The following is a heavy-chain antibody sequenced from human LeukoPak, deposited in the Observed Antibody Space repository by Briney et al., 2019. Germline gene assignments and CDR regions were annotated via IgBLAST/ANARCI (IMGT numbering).Heavy chain of an antibody. J-gene: IGHJ3*02. CDR3: ARDTVVPRGSDAFDI. CDR1: GYSISSGYF. D-gene: IGHD4-23*01. Sequence: PSETLSLTCTVSGYSISSGYFWGWIRQPPGKGLECIGTIYHSGSTYYNPSLKSRVTISADTSKNQFSLKLSSVTAADTAVYYCARDTVVPRGSDAFDIWGQGTMVTASS. CDR2: IYHSGST. V-gene: IGHV4-38-2*02.